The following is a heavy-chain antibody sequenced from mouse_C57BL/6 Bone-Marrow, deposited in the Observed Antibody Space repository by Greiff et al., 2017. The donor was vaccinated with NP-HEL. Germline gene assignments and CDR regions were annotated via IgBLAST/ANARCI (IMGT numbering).Heavy chain of an antibody. CDR3: ARRGDYYGSSYYFGY. J-gene: IGHJ2*01. V-gene: IGHV1-64*01. Sequence: QVQLQQPGAELVKPGASVQLSCKASGYTFTSYWMHWVKQRPGQGLAWIGMIHPNSGSTNYNEKFKSKATLTLDKSFSTAYMPLSSLTSEDSAVYYCARRGDYYGSSYYFGYWGQGTTLTVSS. D-gene: IGHD1-1*01. CDR1: GYTFTSYW. CDR2: IHPNSGST.